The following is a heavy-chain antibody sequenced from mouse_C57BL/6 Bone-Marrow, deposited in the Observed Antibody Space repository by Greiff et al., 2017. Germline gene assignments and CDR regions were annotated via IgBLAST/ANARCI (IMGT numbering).Heavy chain of an antibody. D-gene: IGHD1-1*01. Sequence: VQLQQSGAELVKPGASVKLSCKASGYTFTSYWMHWVKQRPGQGLEWIGMIHPNSGSTNYNEKFKSKATLTVDKSSSTAYMQLSSLTSEDSAVYYCARPLITTVVAEYFDVWGTGTTVTVSS. V-gene: IGHV1-64*01. J-gene: IGHJ1*03. CDR1: GYTFTSYW. CDR3: ARPLITTVVAEYFDV. CDR2: IHPNSGST.